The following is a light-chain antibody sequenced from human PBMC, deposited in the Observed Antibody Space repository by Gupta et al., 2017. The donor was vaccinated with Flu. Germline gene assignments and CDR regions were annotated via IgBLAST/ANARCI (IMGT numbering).Light chain of an antibody. CDR1: QGISSY. J-gene: IGKJ3*01. V-gene: IGKV1-9*01. Sequence: AFLSASVGDRVTITCRASQGISSYLAWYQQKPGKAPKLLIYTASSLQSGVPSRFSGSGSGTEFTLTISSRQPEDFATYYCQQLNTYPPFTFGPGTKVDI. CDR3: QQLNTYPPFT. CDR2: TAS.